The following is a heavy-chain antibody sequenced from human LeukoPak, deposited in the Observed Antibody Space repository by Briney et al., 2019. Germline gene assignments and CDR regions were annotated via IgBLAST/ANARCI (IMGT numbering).Heavy chain of an antibody. CDR1: GGSISSSNW. Sequence: SETLSLTCAVSGGSISSSNWWSWVSQPPGKGLEWIGEIYHSGSTNYNPSLKSRVTISVDKSKNQFSLKLSSVTAAATAVYYCARAYSGSYSFDYWGQETLVTVSS. J-gene: IGHJ4*02. CDR2: IYHSGST. D-gene: IGHD1-26*01. CDR3: ARAYSGSYSFDY. V-gene: IGHV4-4*02.